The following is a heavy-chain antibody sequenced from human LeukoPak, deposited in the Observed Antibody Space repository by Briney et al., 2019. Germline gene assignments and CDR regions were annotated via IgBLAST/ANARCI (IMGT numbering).Heavy chain of an antibody. CDR1: GYTLTSYG. J-gene: IGHJ4*02. D-gene: IGHD3-10*01. CDR3: ARVVTMVRGVTHTLDY. Sequence: ASVKVSCKASGYTLTSYGISWVRQAPGQGLEWMGWISAYNGNTNYAQKLQGRVTMTTDTSTSTAYMELRSLRSDDTAVYYCARVVTMVRGVTHTLDYWGQGTLVTVSS. V-gene: IGHV1-18*01. CDR2: ISAYNGNT.